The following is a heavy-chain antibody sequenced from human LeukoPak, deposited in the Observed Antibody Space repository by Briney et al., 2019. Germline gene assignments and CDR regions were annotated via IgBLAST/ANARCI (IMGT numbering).Heavy chain of an antibody. Sequence: GASVKVSCKASGYTFTGYYMHWVRRAPGQGLEWMGWINPNSGGTNYAQKFQGRVTMTRDTSISTAYMELSRLRSDDTAVYYCARDGDYSSGWYFDYWGQGTLVTVSS. CDR1: GYTFTGYY. D-gene: IGHD6-19*01. CDR2: INPNSGGT. J-gene: IGHJ4*02. V-gene: IGHV1-2*02. CDR3: ARDGDYSSGWYFDY.